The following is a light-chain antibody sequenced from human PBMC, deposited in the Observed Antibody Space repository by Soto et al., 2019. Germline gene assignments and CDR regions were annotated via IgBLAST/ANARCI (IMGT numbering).Light chain of an antibody. CDR1: QSVSSRF. J-gene: IGKJ4*01. CDR2: GTS. V-gene: IGKV3-20*01. Sequence: MVVTKSPGTLALSPGERATLSCRASQSVSSRFLAWYHQKLVQAPRLLIYGTSSSATGIPDRFSGNGSGTYYTLTITPLEPEHFSEYYCWIYDSSRFTFDGATKV. CDR3: WIYDSSRFT.